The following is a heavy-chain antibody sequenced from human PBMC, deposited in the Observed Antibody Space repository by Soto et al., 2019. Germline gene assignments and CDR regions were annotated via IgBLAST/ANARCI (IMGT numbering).Heavy chain of an antibody. CDR3: GRGRSGELVVFY. V-gene: IGHV1-2*02. Sequence: QVQLVQSGAEVKESGASVKVSCKASGYTFTGYYIHWVRQAPGQGLEWVGEISPKSGGTRYAQKFQGRVNMTKDTSISTVYMELSNLSPDDTAVYYCGRGRSGELVVFYWGQGTLVTVHS. J-gene: IGHJ4*02. CDR2: ISPKSGGT. CDR1: GYTFTGYY. D-gene: IGHD1-7*01.